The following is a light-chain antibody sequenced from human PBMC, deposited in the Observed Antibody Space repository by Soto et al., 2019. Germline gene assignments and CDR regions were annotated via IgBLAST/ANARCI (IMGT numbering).Light chain of an antibody. CDR3: NSYRTVRTYV. CDR1: SSDIGGYNF. V-gene: IGLV2-14*01. Sequence: QSALTQPASVSGSPGQSITIACTGTSSDIGGYNFVSWYQQHPGKAPKLLIYDVGNRPSGVSNRFSGSKSGNTASLTISGLQAEDEAHYYCNSYRTVRTYVFGTGTQLTVL. CDR2: DVG. J-gene: IGLJ1*01.